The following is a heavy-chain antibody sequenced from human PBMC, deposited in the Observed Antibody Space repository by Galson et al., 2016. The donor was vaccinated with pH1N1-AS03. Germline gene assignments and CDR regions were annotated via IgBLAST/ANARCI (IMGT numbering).Heavy chain of an antibody. J-gene: IGHJ3*02. V-gene: IGHV3-64D*06. D-gene: IGHD1/OR15-1a*01. Sequence: SLRLSCAASGFTISNFGMHWVRQAPGKGLEYVSGISDNGINTYYADPVKARFTISRDKSKNTVYLQMSSLRTEDTAVYYCIKEGNRLQSRRSDAFDIWGRGTMVTVSS. CDR2: ISDNGINT. CDR3: IKEGNRLQSRRSDAFDI. CDR1: GFTISNFG.